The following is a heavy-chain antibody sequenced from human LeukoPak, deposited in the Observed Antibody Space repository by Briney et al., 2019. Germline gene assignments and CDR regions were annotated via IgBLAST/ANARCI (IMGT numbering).Heavy chain of an antibody. CDR1: GITFSNAA. J-gene: IGHJ4*02. Sequence: GGSLRLSCAASGITFSNAAIHWVRQAPGKRLEWVSGIVISGGSAFYADSVKGRFTISRDNSKNTLYLQVNSLRAEDTAVYYCAKAPRSTTVTPDYWGQGTLVTVSS. CDR3: AKAPRSTTVTPDY. D-gene: IGHD4-17*01. V-gene: IGHV3-NL1*01. CDR2: IVISGGSA.